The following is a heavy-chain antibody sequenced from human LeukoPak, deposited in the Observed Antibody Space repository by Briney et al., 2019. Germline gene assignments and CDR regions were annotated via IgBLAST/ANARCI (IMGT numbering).Heavy chain of an antibody. CDR1: SGSISTSNYY. CDR2: IYYSGST. J-gene: IGHJ6*03. D-gene: IGHD6-6*01. CDR3: ARAVAARLYYYYYMDV. V-gene: IGHV4-39*07. Sequence: SETLSLTCTVSSGSISTSNYYWGWIRQPPGKGLEWIGSIYYSGSTYYNPSLKSRVTISVDTSKNQFSLKLSSVTAADTAVYYCARAVAARLYYYYYMDVWGKGTTVTVSS.